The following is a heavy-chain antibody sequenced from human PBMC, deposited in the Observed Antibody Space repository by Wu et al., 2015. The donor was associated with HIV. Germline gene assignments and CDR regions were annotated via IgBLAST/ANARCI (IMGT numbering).Heavy chain of an antibody. CDR3: ARDELFRVDDAFDM. CDR2: TNVNTGGT. Sequence: QVQLVHSGAEVKKPGASVKVSCKTSGYTFTDYFMHWVLQAPGQGLEWMGWTNVNTGGTNYAPKFQGRVTMTRDTSITTAYMELSRLTSDDTAVYYCARDELFRVDDAFDMWGQGTVVIVSS. D-gene: IGHD2-15*01. J-gene: IGHJ3*02. V-gene: IGHV1-2*02. CDR1: GYTFTDYF.